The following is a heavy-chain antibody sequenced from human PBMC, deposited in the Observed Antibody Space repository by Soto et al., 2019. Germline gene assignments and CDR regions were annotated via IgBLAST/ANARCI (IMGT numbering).Heavy chain of an antibody. CDR2: ISGSGGST. CDR3: AKDLSAWGWQQLVGPRGYGMDV. D-gene: IGHD6-13*01. CDR1: GFTFSSYA. Sequence: EVQLLESGGGLVQPGGSLRLSCAASGFTFSSYAMSWVRQAPGKGLEWVSAISGSGGSTYYADSVKGRFTISRDNSKNTLYLQMNSLRAEDTAVYYCAKDLSAWGWQQLVGPRGYGMDVWGQGTTVTVSS. V-gene: IGHV3-23*01. J-gene: IGHJ6*02.